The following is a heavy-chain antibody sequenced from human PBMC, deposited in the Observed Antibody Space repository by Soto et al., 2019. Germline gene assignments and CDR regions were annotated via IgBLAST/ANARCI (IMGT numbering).Heavy chain of an antibody. D-gene: IGHD6-6*01. CDR2: TYYRSKWYN. CDR3: ARGTADRPGYYYGLEG. J-gene: IGHJ6*02. CDR1: GDSVSSNSAA. V-gene: IGHV6-1*01. Sequence: LSHTLSLTCAISGDSVSSNSAAWNWIRQSPSRGLEWLGRTYYRSKWYNDYAVSVKSRITINPDTSKNQFSLQLNSVTPEDTAVYYCARGTADRPGYYYGLEGWGQGTTVTVAS.